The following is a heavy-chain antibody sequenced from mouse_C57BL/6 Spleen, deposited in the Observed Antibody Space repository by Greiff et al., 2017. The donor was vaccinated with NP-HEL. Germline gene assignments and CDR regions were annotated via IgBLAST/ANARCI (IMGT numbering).Heavy chain of an antibody. Sequence: VQLQQSGAELAKPGASVKLSCKASGYTFTSYWMHWVKQRPGQGLEWIGYINPSSGYTKYIQKFKDKATLTADKSYSTAYMQLSSRTYEDSAVYYCARQRIYAGCYVFDYWGQVNTLTVAS. CDR2: INPSSGYT. CDR3: ARQRIYAGCYVFDY. V-gene: IGHV1-7*01. J-gene: IGHJ2*01. D-gene: IGHD2-3*01. CDR1: GYTFTSYW.